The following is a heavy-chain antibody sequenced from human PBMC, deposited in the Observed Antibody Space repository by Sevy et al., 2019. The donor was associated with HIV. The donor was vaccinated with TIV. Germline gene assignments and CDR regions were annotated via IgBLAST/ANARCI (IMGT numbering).Heavy chain of an antibody. Sequence: GGSLRLSCAASGFTFKNYLMSWVRQAPGKGLEWVANIKEDGSEKYYVDSVQGRFTISRDNAKNSLHLQMNGLRAEDTAVYYWAREGLSPFDYWGQGTLGTVSS. V-gene: IGHV3-7*01. D-gene: IGHD2-21*02. CDR1: GFTFKNYL. CDR2: IKEDGSEK. CDR3: AREGLSPFDY. J-gene: IGHJ4*02.